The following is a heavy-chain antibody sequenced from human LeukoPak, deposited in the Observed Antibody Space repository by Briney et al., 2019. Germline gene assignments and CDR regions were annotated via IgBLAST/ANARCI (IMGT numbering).Heavy chain of an antibody. CDR2: ISSSSSYI. CDR3: ARLLQAAAGSFDY. J-gene: IGHJ4*02. CDR1: GFTFSSYS. D-gene: IGHD6-13*01. V-gene: IGHV3-21*01. Sequence: GGSLRLSCAASGFTFSSYSMNWVRQAPGKGLEWVSSISSSSSYIYYADSVKGRFTISRDNAKNSLYLQMNSLRAEDTAVYYCARLLQAAAGSFDYWGQGTPVTVSS.